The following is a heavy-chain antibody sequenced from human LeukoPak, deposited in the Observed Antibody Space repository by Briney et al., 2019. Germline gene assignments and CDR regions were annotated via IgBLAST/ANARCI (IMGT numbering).Heavy chain of an antibody. CDR3: ARLGDDYGSGSLDY. V-gene: IGHV1-69*04. CDR1: GGTFSSYA. CDR2: IIPILGIA. D-gene: IGHD3-10*01. Sequence: GASVKVSCKASGGTFSSYAISWVRQAPGQGLEWMGRIIPILGIANYAQKFQGRVTITADKSTSTAYMELSSLRSEDTAVYYCARLGDDYGSGSLDYWGQGTLVTVSS. J-gene: IGHJ4*02.